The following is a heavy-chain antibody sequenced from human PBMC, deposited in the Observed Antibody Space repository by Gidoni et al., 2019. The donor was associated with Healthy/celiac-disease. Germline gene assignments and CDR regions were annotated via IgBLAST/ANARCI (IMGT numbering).Heavy chain of an antibody. CDR2: ISGSGGST. J-gene: IGHJ6*02. V-gene: IGHV3-23*01. CDR3: AKDNYDSPVVYDYYGMDV. Sequence: EVPLLASGGGLLQPGASLRLSCAASGFTFSSCAMSWVRQAPGKGLECVSAISGSGGSTYYADSVKGRFTISRDNSKNTLYLQMNSLRAEDTAVYYCAKDNYDSPVVYDYYGMDVWGQGTTVTVSS. CDR1: GFTFSSCA. D-gene: IGHD3-3*01.